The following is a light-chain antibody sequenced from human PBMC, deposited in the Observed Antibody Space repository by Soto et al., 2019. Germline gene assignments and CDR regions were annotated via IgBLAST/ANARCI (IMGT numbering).Light chain of an antibody. CDR2: QAS. Sequence: DIQVTQSPSTLSASVGDRVTITCRASQSISKWLACYQQKPGRAPKLLIFQASSLESGVPPRFSGSGSGTEFTLTISSLQPDDFATYYCPQYKRYSWTFGPGTKVEIK. J-gene: IGKJ1*01. CDR1: QSISKW. V-gene: IGKV1-5*03. CDR3: PQYKRYSWT.